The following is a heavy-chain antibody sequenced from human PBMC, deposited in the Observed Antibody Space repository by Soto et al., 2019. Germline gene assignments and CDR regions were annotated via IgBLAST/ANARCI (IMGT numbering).Heavy chain of an antibody. CDR2: ISGSGGAT. V-gene: IGHV3-23*01. Sequence: PGGSLRLSCAASGFTFTSFAVSWVRQAPGKGLEWVSAISGSGGATYYADSVKGRFTVSRDNSRNTVYLQVDSLRVEDTAVYHCAIGEWFSTSYFNFWGTGTLVTVSS. D-gene: IGHD3-10*01. CDR1: GFTFTSFA. CDR3: AIGEWFSTSYFNF. J-gene: IGHJ4*02.